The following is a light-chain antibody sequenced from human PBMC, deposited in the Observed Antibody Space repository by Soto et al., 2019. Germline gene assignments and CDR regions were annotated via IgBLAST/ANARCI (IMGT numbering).Light chain of an antibody. V-gene: IGLV2-14*01. CDR3: TSKTSTSPYV. J-gene: IGLJ1*01. CDR1: SSDVGGYKY. CDR2: EVS. Sequence: QSALTQPASVSGSPGQSITISCTGTSSDVGGYKYVSWYQQHPGKAPKFLIYEVSNRPSGVSSRFSGSKSGNTASLTISGLQAEDEADYYCTSKTSTSPYVFGTGNKV.